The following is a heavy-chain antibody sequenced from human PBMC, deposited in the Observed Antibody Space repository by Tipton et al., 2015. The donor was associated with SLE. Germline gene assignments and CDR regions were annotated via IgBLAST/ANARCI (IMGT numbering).Heavy chain of an antibody. D-gene: IGHD3-22*01. J-gene: IGHJ6*03. V-gene: IGHV4-59*01. Sequence: TLSLTCTVSGGSISSYYWSWIRQPPGKGLEWIGYIYYSGSTNYNPSLKSRVTISVDTSKNQFSLKLSSVTAADTAVYYCARALVPWDYYDSNGPPYYYYYMDVWGKGTTVTVSS. CDR3: ARALVPWDYYDSNGPPYYYYYMDV. CDR2: IYYSGST. CDR1: GGSISSYY.